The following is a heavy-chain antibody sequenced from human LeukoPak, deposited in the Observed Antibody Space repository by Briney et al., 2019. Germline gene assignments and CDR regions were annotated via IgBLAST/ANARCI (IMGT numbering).Heavy chain of an antibody. CDR1: GYTFTGYY. CDR3: ARDYSTYCSSTSCQTAHDI. CDR2: INPNSGGT. J-gene: IGHJ3*02. V-gene: IGHV1-2*02. Sequence: ASVKVSCKASGYTFTGYYMHWVRQAPGQGLEWMGWINPNSGGTNYAQKFQGRVTMTRDTSISTAYMELSRLRSDDTAVYYCARDYSTYCSSTSCQTAHDIWGQGTMVTGSS. D-gene: IGHD2-2*01.